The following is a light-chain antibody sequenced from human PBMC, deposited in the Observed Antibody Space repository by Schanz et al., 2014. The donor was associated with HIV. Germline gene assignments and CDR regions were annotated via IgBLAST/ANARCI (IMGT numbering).Light chain of an antibody. V-gene: IGKV3-20*01. CDR2: GAS. J-gene: IGKJ1*01. CDR1: QKILSGL. Sequence: EIVLTQSPGTLSLSPGERATLSCRASQKILSGLLAWYHQKPGQAPRLLIYGASIRATGIPDRFSGSGSGTDFTLTISSLEPEDIAVYYCQQYASSTPGTFGQGTKVEIK. CDR3: QQYASSTPGT.